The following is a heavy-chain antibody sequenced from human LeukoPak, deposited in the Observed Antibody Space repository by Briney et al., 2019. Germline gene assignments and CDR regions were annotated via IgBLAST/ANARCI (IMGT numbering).Heavy chain of an antibody. CDR3: ARGGDRSFDY. J-gene: IGHJ4*02. CDR1: GGSISSSNYY. CDR2: IYYSGST. D-gene: IGHD3-10*01. Sequence: KPSETLSLTCTVSGGSISSSNYYWGWIRQPPGKGLEWIGYIYYSGSTNYNPSLKSRVTISVDKAKNQFSLNLNSVTAADTAVYYCARGGDRSFDYWGQGTLVTVSS. V-gene: IGHV4-61*05.